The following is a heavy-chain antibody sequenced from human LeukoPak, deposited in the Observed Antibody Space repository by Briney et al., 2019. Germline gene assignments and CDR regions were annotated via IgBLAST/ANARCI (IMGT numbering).Heavy chain of an antibody. CDR3: ARDRIVVLPAPYGGGIDWFDP. V-gene: IGHV1-18*01. Sequence: VASVKVSCKASGYTFTSYGMSWVRQAPGQGLEWMGWISAYSGNTNYAQKLQGRVTMTTDTSTSTAYMELRSLRSDDTAVYYCARDRIVVLPAPYGGGIDWFDPWGQGTLVTVSS. D-gene: IGHD2-2*01. CDR1: GYTFTSYG. CDR2: ISAYSGNT. J-gene: IGHJ5*02.